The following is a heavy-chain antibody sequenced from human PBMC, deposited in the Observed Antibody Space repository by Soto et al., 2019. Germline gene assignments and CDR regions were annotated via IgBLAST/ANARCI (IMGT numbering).Heavy chain of an antibody. CDR3: ARGVACSSNSCYYYYGMHV. V-gene: IGHV1-69*13. D-gene: IGHD2-2*01. J-gene: IGHJ6*02. CDR2: IIPIFGTA. CDR1: GGTFSSYA. Sequence: SVKVSCKASGGTFSSYAISWVRQAPGQGLEWMGGIIPIFGTANYAQKFQGRVTITADESTSTAYMELSSLRSEDTAVYYCARGVACSSNSCYYYYGMHVSGPGTTVTVSS.